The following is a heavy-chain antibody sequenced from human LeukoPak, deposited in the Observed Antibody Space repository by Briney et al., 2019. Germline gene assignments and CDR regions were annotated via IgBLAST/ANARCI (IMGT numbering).Heavy chain of an antibody. CDR3: ASPRGTYIDY. Sequence: SETLSLTCAVSGYSISTGYFRGWIRQSPGQGLEWIGSIFHTGSASYNPSLKSRATLSVDTSKNEFSLKLTSVSAADTAIYYCASPRGTYIDYWGQGTLVIVSS. CDR2: IFHTGSA. V-gene: IGHV4-38-2*01. D-gene: IGHD3-16*01. CDR1: GYSISTGYF. J-gene: IGHJ4*02.